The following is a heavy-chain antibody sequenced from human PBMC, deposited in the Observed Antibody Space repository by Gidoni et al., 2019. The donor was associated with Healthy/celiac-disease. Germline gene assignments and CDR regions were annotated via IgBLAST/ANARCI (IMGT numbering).Heavy chain of an antibody. CDR2: MSWDGGSK. CDR1: GLPFVYYL. J-gene: IGHJ6*02. D-gene: IGHD5-12*01. CDR3: AKEIVDTVHYYYYGMDV. V-gene: IGHV3-43*01. Sequence: EVQLVESGGVVVQPGGSLNLSCACSGLPFVYYLMHWVRQAPGKRLEWVSLMSWDGGSKYYADTVKGRITISRDNSKNSLYLQMNSLRTEDTALYYCAKEIVDTVHYYYYGMDVWGQGTTVTVSS.